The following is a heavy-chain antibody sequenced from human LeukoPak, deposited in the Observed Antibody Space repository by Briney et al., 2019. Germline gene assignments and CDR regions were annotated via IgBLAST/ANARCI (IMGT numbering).Heavy chain of an antibody. CDR3: TRDLMDYDVSTGLHHYYMDV. J-gene: IGHJ6*02. V-gene: IGHV3-74*01. CDR1: GFTFSSYW. D-gene: IGHD3-9*01. Sequence: GGSLRLSCAASGFTFSSYWMHWVRQAPGKGLVWVSRINTDGSSTTYADSVKGRFTISRDNAKNTLYLQMNTLRVEDTAVYYCTRDLMDYDVSTGLHHYYMDVWGQGTTVTVSS. CDR2: INTDGSST.